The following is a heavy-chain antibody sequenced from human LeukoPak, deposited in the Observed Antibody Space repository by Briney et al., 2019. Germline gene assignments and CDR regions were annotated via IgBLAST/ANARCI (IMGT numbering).Heavy chain of an antibody. CDR2: IYYSGST. CDR3: ARESLTWLQSRTSWFDP. Sequence: SETLSLTCTVSGGSISSSSYYWDWIRQPPGKGLEWIGTIYYSGSTYYNPSLKSRVTISVDSSKNQFSLRLSSVTAADTAVYYCARESLTWLQSRTSWFDPRGQGTLVTVSS. CDR1: GGSISSSSYY. D-gene: IGHD5-24*01. J-gene: IGHJ5*02. V-gene: IGHV4-39*07.